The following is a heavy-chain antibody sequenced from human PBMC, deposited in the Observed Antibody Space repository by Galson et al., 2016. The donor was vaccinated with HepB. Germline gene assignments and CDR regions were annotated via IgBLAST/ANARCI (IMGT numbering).Heavy chain of an antibody. CDR1: GDSVSSNSAT. V-gene: IGHV6-1*01. Sequence: CAISGDSVSSNSATWNWIRQSPSRGLEWLGRTYYRSKWYNDYALSVKSRITINPDTSKNQFSLQLNSVTPEDTAVYYCARGHLVVPISFYFDYWGQGSLVTVSS. D-gene: IGHD2-15*01. CDR2: TYYRSKWYN. CDR3: ARGHLVVPISFYFDY. J-gene: IGHJ4*02.